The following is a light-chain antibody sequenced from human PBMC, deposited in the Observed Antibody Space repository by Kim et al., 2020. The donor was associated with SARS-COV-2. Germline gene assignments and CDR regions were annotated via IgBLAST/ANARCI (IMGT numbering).Light chain of an antibody. CDR2: KVS. J-gene: IGKJ1*01. V-gene: IGKV2-30*01. CDR3: T. Sequence: DVVMTQSPLSLPVTLGQPASSSCRSSQSLVYSDGNTYLNWFQLRPGQSPRRLIHKVSNRDFGVPHRFSGSGSGTDFTLKISRVAAQDVGVSPATFGQGTKVDIK. CDR1: QSLVYSDGNTY.